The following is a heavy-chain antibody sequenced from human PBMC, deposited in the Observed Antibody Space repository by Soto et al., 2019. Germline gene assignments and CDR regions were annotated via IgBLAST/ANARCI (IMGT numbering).Heavy chain of an antibody. V-gene: IGHV3-74*01. CDR2: IDSAGRTT. D-gene: IGHD2-21*02. Sequence: PGGSLRLSCAASGFTFSSDWMHWFRQAPGKGLVWVSRIDSAGRTTTYADSVKGRFTISRDISKNTLYLQMNGLRAEDTALYYCARWFTGGNFDYFDYWGQGTQVTVSS. J-gene: IGHJ4*02. CDR1: GFTFSSDW. CDR3: ARWFTGGNFDYFDY.